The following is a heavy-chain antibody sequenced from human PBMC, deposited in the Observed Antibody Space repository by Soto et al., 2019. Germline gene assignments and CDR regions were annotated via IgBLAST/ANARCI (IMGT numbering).Heavy chain of an antibody. Sequence: VKVSCKASGYTFTSFYMHWVRQAPGQGLEWMGVINPSGGSTTYGQKFQGRVTITRETSTSTVYMELSSLRSEDTAVYYCAREEVGNYYGMDVWGQGTTVTVSS. V-gene: IGHV1-46*01. CDR1: GYTFTSFY. CDR2: INPSGGST. CDR3: AREEVGNYYGMDV. D-gene: IGHD1-1*01. J-gene: IGHJ6*02.